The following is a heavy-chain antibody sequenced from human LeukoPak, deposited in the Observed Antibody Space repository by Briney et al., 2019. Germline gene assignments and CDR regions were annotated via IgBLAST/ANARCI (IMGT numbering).Heavy chain of an antibody. CDR3: ARWPYYYYGLDV. J-gene: IGHJ6*02. CDR1: GGFISSHY. Sequence: PSETLSLTCTVSGGFISSHYWSWIRQPPGKGLEWIGYIYYSGSTNCNPSLKSRVTISVDTSKNQFSLKLSSVTASDTAVYYCARWPYYYYGLDVWGQGTTVTVSS. V-gene: IGHV4-59*08. CDR2: IYYSGST.